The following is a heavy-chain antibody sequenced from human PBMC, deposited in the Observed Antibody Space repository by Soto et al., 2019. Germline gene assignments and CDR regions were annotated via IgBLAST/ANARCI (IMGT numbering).Heavy chain of an antibody. CDR1: GFTFSSYD. D-gene: IGHD6-13*01. V-gene: IGHV3-13*01. J-gene: IGHJ6*02. Sequence: GGSLRLSCAASGFTFSSYDMDWVRQATGKGLEWVSTIGTDGDTYFPGSVKGRFTISRENAKNSLYLQMNSLRAEDTAVYYCARVIKVAAAGYYYYAMDVWGQGTTVTVSS. CDR2: IGTDGDT. CDR3: ARVIKVAAAGYYYYAMDV.